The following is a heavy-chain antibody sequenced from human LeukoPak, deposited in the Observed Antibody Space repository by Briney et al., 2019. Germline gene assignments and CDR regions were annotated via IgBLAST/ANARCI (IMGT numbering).Heavy chain of an antibody. Sequence: SVKVSCKASGGTFSSYAISWVQQAPGQGLEWMGGIIPIFGTANYAQRFQGRVTITTDESTSTAYMELSSLRSDDTAVYYCASTYCGGDCYSLPYFDYWGQGTQVTVSS. V-gene: IGHV1-69*05. J-gene: IGHJ4*02. CDR1: GGTFSSYA. CDR3: ASTYCGGDCYSLPYFDY. CDR2: IIPIFGTA. D-gene: IGHD2-21*02.